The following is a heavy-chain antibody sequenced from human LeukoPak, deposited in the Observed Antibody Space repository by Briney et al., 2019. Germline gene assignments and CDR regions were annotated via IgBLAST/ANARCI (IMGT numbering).Heavy chain of an antibody. J-gene: IGHJ4*02. CDR2: FDPEDGET. D-gene: IGHD3-22*01. CDR3: AHPYYYDSSGYYYYYFDY. Sequence: GASVKVSCKVSGYTLPELSMHWVRQAPGKGLEWMGGFDPEDGETIYAQKFQGRVTMTEDTSTDTAYMELSSLRSEDTAVYYCAHPYYYDSSGYYYYYFDYWGQGTLVTVSS. V-gene: IGHV1-24*01. CDR1: GYTLPELS.